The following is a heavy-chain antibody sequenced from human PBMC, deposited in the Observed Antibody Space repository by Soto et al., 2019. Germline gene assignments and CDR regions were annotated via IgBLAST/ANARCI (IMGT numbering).Heavy chain of an antibody. CDR3: ARGIATGQLDP. Sequence: QVQLVQSGAEVKKPGASVKISCKASGYTFTRYTMNWVRQAPGQRLEWMGWIKPDNGNTKSSQKLQDRVIITRDTSASTAYMDLSSLRSEDTAVYYCARGIATGQLDPWGQGTLVTVSS. V-gene: IGHV1-3*01. J-gene: IGHJ5*02. CDR2: IKPDNGNT. CDR1: GYTFTRYT. D-gene: IGHD2-15*01.